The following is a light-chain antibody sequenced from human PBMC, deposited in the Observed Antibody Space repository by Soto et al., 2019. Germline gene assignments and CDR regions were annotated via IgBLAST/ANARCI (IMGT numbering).Light chain of an antibody. V-gene: IGLV2-14*01. J-gene: IGLJ3*02. Sequence: QSALTQPASVSGSPGQSITISCTGSSSDGGGYVYVSWYQQHPGKAPKLMIYEVSNRPSGVSNRFSGSKSDNTASLTISGLQAEDEADYYCSSYTSNSTWVFGGGTKLTVL. CDR1: SSDGGGYVY. CDR2: EVS. CDR3: SSYTSNSTWV.